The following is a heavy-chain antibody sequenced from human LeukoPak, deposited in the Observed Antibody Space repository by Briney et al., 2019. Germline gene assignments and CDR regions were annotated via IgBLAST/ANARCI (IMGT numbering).Heavy chain of an antibody. CDR2: IIPIFGTA. Sequence: SVKVSCKASGGTFSSYAISWVRQAPGQGLEWMGGIIPIFGTANYAQKFQGRVSITADESTSTAYMELSSLRSEDTAVYYCARGNRRVVVVAATLKYSNTLGYWGQGTLVTVSS. J-gene: IGHJ4*02. D-gene: IGHD2-15*01. CDR1: GGTFSSYA. CDR3: ARGNRRVVVVAATLKYSNTLGY. V-gene: IGHV1-69*13.